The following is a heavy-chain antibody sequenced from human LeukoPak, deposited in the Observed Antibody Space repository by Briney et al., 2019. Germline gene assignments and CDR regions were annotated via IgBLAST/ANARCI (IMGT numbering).Heavy chain of an antibody. V-gene: IGHV4-4*07. Sequence: SETLSLTCTVSGGSISSYYWSWIRQPAGKGLEWIGRNYTSGSTNYNPSLKSRVTMSVDTSKNQFSLKLSSVTAADTAVYYCASTMVRGVIKPYYYYMDVWGKGTTVTVSS. CDR1: GGSISSYY. CDR3: ASTMVRGVIKPYYYYMDV. D-gene: IGHD3-10*01. CDR2: NYTSGST. J-gene: IGHJ6*03.